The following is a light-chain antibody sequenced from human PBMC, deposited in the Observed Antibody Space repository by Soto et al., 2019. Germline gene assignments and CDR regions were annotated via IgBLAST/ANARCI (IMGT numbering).Light chain of an antibody. Sequence: QAVVAQETSPTVSPGGTVTLTCGSSTGAVTNGHYPYWFQQKPGQAPRTLIYDTTNRHSWTPARFSGSLLGGKAALTLSGAQPEDEAEYYCLLSYNGPYVFGTGTKVTVL. V-gene: IGLV7-46*01. CDR1: TGAVTNGHY. CDR2: DTT. J-gene: IGLJ1*01. CDR3: LLSYNGPYV.